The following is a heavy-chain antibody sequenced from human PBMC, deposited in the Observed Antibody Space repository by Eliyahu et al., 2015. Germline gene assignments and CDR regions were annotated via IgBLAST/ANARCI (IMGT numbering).Heavy chain of an antibody. V-gene: IGHV1-3*01. CDR1: GYTFXSYA. D-gene: IGHD6-13*01. CDR2: INAGXGNT. CDR3: ARDRGSYYSSSWGGYGMDV. J-gene: IGHJ6*02. Sequence: QVQLVQSGAEVKXPGASVKVSCXASGYTFXSYAMHWVXQAPGQRLEXMGXINAGXGNTKYSQKFQGRVTITRDTSASTAYMELSSLRSEDTAVYYCARDRGSYYSSSWGGYGMDVWGQGTTVTVSS.